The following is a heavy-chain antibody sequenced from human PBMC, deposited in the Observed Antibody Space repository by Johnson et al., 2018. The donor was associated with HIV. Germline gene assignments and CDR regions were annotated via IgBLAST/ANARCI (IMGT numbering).Heavy chain of an antibody. CDR1: GFTFDDYA. J-gene: IGHJ3*02. CDR2: INWNGGST. V-gene: IGHV3-20*04. D-gene: IGHD6-13*01. CDR3: ARVRTAAGFDAFDI. Sequence: VQLVESGGGVVQPGRSLRLSCAASGFTFDDYAMHWVRQVPGNGLEWVSGINWNGGSTGYVDSVKGRFTISRDNAKNSLYLQMNSLRAEDTALYYCARVRTAAGFDAFDIWGQGTMVTVSS.